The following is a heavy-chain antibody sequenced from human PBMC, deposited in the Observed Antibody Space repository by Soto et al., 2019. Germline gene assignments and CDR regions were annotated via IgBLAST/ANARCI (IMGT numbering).Heavy chain of an antibody. V-gene: IGHV3-30*18. J-gene: IGHJ4*02. CDR2: TSHDGTDT. CDR1: GFTFSSFA. D-gene: IGHD3-22*01. CDR3: AKEPTPTSGFYWVFDY. Sequence: QVQLVESGGGVVQPGRSLRLSCAASGFTFSSFAMHWVRQAPGKGLEWVAVTSHDGTDTYYADSVKGRFTISRDNFRNMLYLQMNSLRAEDTAVYYCAKEPTPTSGFYWVFDYWGQGTLVTVSS.